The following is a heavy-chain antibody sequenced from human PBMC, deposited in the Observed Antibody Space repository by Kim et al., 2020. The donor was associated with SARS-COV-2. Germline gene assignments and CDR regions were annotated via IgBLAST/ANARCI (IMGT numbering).Heavy chain of an antibody. D-gene: IGHD6-6*01. CDR3: ARDRVISSSSEYYFDY. J-gene: IGHJ4*02. V-gene: IGHV1-69*13. CDR1: GGTFSSYA. Sequence: SVKVSCKASGGTFSSYAISWVRQAPGQGLEWMGGIIPIFGTANYAQKFQGRVTITADESTSTAYMELSSLRSEDTAVYYCARDRVISSSSEYYFDYWGQGTLGTVSS. CDR2: IIPIFGTA.